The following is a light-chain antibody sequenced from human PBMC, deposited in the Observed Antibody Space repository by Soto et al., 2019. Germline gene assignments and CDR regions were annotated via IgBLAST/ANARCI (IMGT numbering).Light chain of an antibody. CDR3: CSFAGGSTYVV. CDR1: GSEVGNYEL. CDR2: EVT. J-gene: IGLJ2*01. Sequence: QSALPQPASVSGSPGQSITISCIGTGSEVGNYELVSWYQQLPGKAPKLIIYEVTKRPSGVPNRFSGSKSGNTASLTISGLLAEDEADYHCCSFAGGSTYVVFGGGTKLTVL. V-gene: IGLV2-23*02.